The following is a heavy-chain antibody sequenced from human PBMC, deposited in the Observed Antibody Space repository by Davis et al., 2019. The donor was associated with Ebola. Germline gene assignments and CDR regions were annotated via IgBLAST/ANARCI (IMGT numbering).Heavy chain of an antibody. V-gene: IGHV4-30-4*01. J-gene: IGHJ3*02. CDR2: IYYSGST. CDR3: ARGSPGGPLDGGAFDI. Sequence: LRLSCTVSGGSISSGDYYWSWIRQPPGKGLEWIGYIYYSGSTYYNPSLKSRVTISVDTSKNQFSLKLSSVTAADTAVYYCARGSPGGPLDGGAFDIWGQGTMVTVSS. CDR1: GGSISSGDYY. D-gene: IGHD3/OR15-3a*01.